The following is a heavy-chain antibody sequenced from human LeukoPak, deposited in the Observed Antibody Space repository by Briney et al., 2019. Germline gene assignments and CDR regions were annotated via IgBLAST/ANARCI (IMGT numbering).Heavy chain of an antibody. V-gene: IGHV3-23*01. CDR1: GFTFSSYA. Sequence: GGSLRLSCPVSGFTFSSYAMSWVRQAPGRGLEWVSVISTSGESAYYADSVKGRFTISRDNSKNTLYLQMNSLRAEDTAVYYCAKESGRYSGYERESDFDYWGQGTLVTVSS. CDR3: AKESGRYSGYERESDFDY. J-gene: IGHJ4*02. CDR2: ISTSGESA. D-gene: IGHD5-12*01.